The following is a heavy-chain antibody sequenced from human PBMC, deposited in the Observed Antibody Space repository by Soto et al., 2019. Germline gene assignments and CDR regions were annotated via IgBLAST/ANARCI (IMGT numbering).Heavy chain of an antibody. CDR1: VGSVSSNNYY. Sequence: ETLSLTCTVPVGSVSSNNYYWSCIRQPPGKGLEWIGYMYYSGRTNYNPSLKSRVTISVDTSKKNFSLKLSSLTAADTAVYYCARGFSSGWYKRDGFDIWGQGTLVTVS. D-gene: IGHD6-19*01. CDR2: MYYSGRT. CDR3: ARGFSSGWYKRDGFDI. V-gene: IGHV4-61*03. J-gene: IGHJ3*02.